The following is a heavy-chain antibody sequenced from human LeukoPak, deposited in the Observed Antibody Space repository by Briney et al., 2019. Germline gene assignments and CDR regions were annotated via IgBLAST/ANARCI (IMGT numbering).Heavy chain of an antibody. Sequence: GGSLRLSCAASGFTFSSYWMSWVRQAPGKGLEWVANIKQDGREKYCVDSVRGRFTISRDNAKNSLYLQMNSLRAEDSAVYYCARDVSKAAAGYDYWGQGTLVTVSS. CDR2: IKQDGREK. D-gene: IGHD6-13*01. CDR1: GFTFSSYW. J-gene: IGHJ4*02. CDR3: ARDVSKAAAGYDY. V-gene: IGHV3-7*01.